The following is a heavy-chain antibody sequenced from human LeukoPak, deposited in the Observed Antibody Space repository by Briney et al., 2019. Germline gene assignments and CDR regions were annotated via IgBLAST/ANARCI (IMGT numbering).Heavy chain of an antibody. CDR3: ATAHLVVPGNMDMVFDY. D-gene: IGHD2-2*01. V-gene: IGHV3-23*01. J-gene: IGHJ4*02. CDR1: GFSFTSYG. Sequence: PGGSRKLSCPASGFSFTSYGMTWVRQAPGKGLEWVSSIRGSGGSTWYADSVKGRFTISRDNSKNTLYLQMNSLRAEDTAVYYCATAHLVVPGNMDMVFDYWGQGTLVTVSS. CDR2: IRGSGGST.